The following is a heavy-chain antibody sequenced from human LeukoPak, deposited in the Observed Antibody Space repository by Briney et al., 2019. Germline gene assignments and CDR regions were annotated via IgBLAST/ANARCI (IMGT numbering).Heavy chain of an antibody. D-gene: IGHD5-18*01. V-gene: IGHV3-30*18. CDR2: ISYDGSNK. J-gene: IGHJ4*02. Sequence: GGSLRLSCAASGFTFSSYGMHWVRQAPGKGLEWVAVISYDGSNKYYADSVKGRFTISRDNSKNMLYLQMNSLRVEDTAVYYCAKDPTAMVREDYFDYWGQGTLVTVSS. CDR1: GFTFSSYG. CDR3: AKDPTAMVREDYFDY.